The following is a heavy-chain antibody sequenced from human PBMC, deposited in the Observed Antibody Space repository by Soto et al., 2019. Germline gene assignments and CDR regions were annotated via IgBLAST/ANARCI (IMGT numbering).Heavy chain of an antibody. CDR1: GFTFSSYA. J-gene: IGHJ3*02. V-gene: IGHV3-30-3*01. CDR3: ARELLAGGVIAHDAFDI. Sequence: QVQLVESGGGVVQPGRSLRLSCAASGFTFSSYAMHWVRQAPGKGLEWVAVISYDGSNKYYADSVKGRFTISRDNSKNTLYLQMNSLRAEDTAVYYCARELLAGGVIAHDAFDIWGQGTMVTVSS. D-gene: IGHD3-16*02. CDR2: ISYDGSNK.